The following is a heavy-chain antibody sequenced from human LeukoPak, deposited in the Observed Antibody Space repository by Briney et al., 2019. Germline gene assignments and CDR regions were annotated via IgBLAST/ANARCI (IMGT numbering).Heavy chain of an antibody. V-gene: IGHV3-48*02. Sequence: GGSLRLSCAASGFIFSNYNMNWVRQAPGKGLEWVSYISGSSETIFYAHSLKGRFTISRDNAKNSLYLQMNSLRDEDTAVYYCARGLGSSWFYRWGQGTLSPSPQ. CDR3: ARGLGSSWFYR. CDR1: GFIFSNYN. CDR2: ISGSSETI. J-gene: IGHJ4*02. D-gene: IGHD6-13*01.